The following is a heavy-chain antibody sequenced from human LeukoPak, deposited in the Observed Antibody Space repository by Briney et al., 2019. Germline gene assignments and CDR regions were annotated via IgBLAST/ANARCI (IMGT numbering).Heavy chain of an antibody. CDR2: IGSNGDDK. V-gene: IGHV3-48*03. CDR3: ARDLNGDEDFDY. CDR1: GFTLSNYA. Sequence: GGSLRLSCAVSGFTLSNYAINWVRQAPGKGLEWLSYIGSNGDDKLYADSVKGRFTIYRDDAKNSVYLQMNSLRDEDTALYYCARDLNGDEDFDYWGQGTLVTVSS. J-gene: IGHJ4*02. D-gene: IGHD2-8*01.